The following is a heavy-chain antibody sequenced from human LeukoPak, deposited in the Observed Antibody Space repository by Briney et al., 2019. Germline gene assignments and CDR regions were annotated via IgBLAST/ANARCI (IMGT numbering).Heavy chain of an antibody. CDR1: GFTFSSYA. D-gene: IGHD5-18*01. Sequence: GGSLRLSCAASGFTFSSYAMHWVRQAPGKGLEWVAVITYDGSNKYYADSVKGRFTISRDNSKNTLYLQMNSLRAEDTAVYYCARAPITAMTKYFDYWGQGTLVTVSS. CDR3: ARAPITAMTKYFDY. CDR2: ITYDGSNK. V-gene: IGHV3-30*04. J-gene: IGHJ4*02.